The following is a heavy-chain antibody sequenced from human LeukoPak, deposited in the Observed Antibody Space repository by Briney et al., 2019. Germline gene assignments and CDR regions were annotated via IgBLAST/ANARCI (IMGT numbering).Heavy chain of an antibody. CDR3: AVRGYRYGDGMDV. Sequence: GGSLRLSCAASGFTFSSYSMNWVRQAPGKGLEWVSSISSSSSYIYYADSVKGRFTISRDNAKNSLYLQMNSLRAEDTAVYYCAVRGYRYGDGMDVWGQGTTVTVSS. CDR1: GFTFSSYS. D-gene: IGHD5-18*01. CDR2: ISSSSSYI. V-gene: IGHV3-21*01. J-gene: IGHJ6*02.